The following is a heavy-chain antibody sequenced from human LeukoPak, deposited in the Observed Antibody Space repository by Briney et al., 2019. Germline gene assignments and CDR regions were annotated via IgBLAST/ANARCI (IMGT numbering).Heavy chain of an antibody. CDR3: ARRGYSGYDWDY. V-gene: IGHV5-10-1*01. CDR2: IDPSDSYT. J-gene: IGHJ4*02. D-gene: IGHD5-12*01. CDR1: GYSFTSSW. Sequence: GESLKISCKGSGYSFTSSWTSWVRQMLGKGLEWMGRIDPSDSYTNYSPSFQGHVTISADKSISAAYLQWSSLKASDTAMYYCARRGYSGYDWDYWGQGTLVTVSS.